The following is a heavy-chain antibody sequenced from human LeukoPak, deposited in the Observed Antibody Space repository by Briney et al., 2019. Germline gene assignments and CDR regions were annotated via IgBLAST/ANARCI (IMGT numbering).Heavy chain of an antibody. CDR3: ARDPGEAYFGY. V-gene: IGHV1-18*01. J-gene: IGHJ4*02. Sequence: ASVNLSCKASGYTFTRYGISWVRQAPGQGREWVGWISIYNGYTRSAQKFQDRLTMTTDTSTTTAHMELRSLRSDDTAVYFCARDPGEAYFGYWGQGTLVTVSS. CDR1: GYTFTRYG. CDR2: ISIYNGYT.